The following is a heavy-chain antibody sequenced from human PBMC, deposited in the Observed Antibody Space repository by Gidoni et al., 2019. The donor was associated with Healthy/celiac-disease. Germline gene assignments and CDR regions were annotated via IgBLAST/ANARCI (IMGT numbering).Heavy chain of an antibody. CDR1: GGSISSGSYY. D-gene: IGHD1-7*01. CDR2: IYTSGST. V-gene: IGHV4-61*02. CDR3: ARGETGTRPFDY. J-gene: IGHJ4*02. Sequence: QVQLQESGPGLVKPSQTLSLPCTVSGGSISSGSYYWSWIRQPAGKGLEWIGRIYTSGSTNYNPSLKSRVTMSVDTSKNQFSLKLSSVTAADTAVYYCARGETGTRPFDYWGQGTLVTVSS.